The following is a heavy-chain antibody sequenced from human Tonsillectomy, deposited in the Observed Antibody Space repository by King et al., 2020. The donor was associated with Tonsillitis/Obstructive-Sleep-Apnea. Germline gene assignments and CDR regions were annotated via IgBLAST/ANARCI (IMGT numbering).Heavy chain of an antibody. Sequence: VQLQESGPGLVKPSETLSLTCTVSGGSITSDYWSWIRQPPGKGLEWIGNIYYSGSTNYNPSHMSRVTISVDTSKNQFSLKLSSVSAADTAVYYCARVQVTIFGVTIIGHPYYYSMDVWGKGTTVTVS. D-gene: IGHD3-3*01. V-gene: IGHV4-59*01. CDR1: GGSITSDY. J-gene: IGHJ6*03. CDR3: ARVQVTIFGVTIIGHPYYYSMDV. CDR2: IYYSGST.